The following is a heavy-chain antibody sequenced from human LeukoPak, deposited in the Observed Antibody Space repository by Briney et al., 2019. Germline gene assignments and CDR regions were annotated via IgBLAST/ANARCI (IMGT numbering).Heavy chain of an antibody. V-gene: IGHV3-7*04. D-gene: IGHD5-12*01. CDR3: ARVRYSGYAYFYH. CDR1: GFTFNTDW. CDR2: IGQDGRER. Sequence: GGSLRLSCAASGFTFNTDWMTWVGQAPGQGLDWVASIGQDGRERVHVHSVEGRFTISRDNAKNSLYLRMSSLRLEDTAVYFCARVRYSGYAYFYHWGQGTLVTVSS. J-gene: IGHJ4*02.